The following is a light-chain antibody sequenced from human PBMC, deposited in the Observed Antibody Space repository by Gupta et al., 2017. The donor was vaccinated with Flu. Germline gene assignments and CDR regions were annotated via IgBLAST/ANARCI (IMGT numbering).Light chain of an antibody. V-gene: IGLV3-25*03. CDR3: QSADSSVTSLI. Sequence: GQTARITCTGDAFPRQYAYGYQQKPGQAPVLVIFRDNERPLVIPERFSGSSSGTTVTLTISGVQTEDEADYYCQSADSSVTSLIFGGGTKLTVL. CDR1: AFPRQY. CDR2: RDN. J-gene: IGLJ2*01.